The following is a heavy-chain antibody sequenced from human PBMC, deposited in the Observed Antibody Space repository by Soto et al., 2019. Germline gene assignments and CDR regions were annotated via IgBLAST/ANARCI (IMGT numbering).Heavy chain of an antibody. J-gene: IGHJ6*02. CDR2: ISSSSSYI. CDR3: ASLVSLYYYYGMDV. V-gene: IGHV3-21*01. Sequence: PGGSLRLSCAASGFTFSSYIMNWVRQSPGKGLEWVSSISSSSSYIYYADSVKGRFTISRDNAKNSLYLQMNSLRAEDTAVYYCASLVSLYYYYGMDVWGQGTTVTVSS. CDR1: GFTFSSYI. D-gene: IGHD2-2*01.